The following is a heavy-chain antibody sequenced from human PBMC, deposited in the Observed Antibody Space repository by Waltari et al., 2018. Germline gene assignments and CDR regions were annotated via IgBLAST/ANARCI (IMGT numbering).Heavy chain of an antibody. CDR1: GFNVNNYY. J-gene: IGHJ4*01. V-gene: IGHV3-66*02. Sequence: EVQLLESGGGLVQPGGSLRLSCAVSGFNVNNYYMHWVRQAPGKGLEWVSVINLGGDTYYGDSVKGRFTISRDNSKNTLDLQVNSLRSDDTAVYFCARGRGFIIDNWGHGTLVTVSS. D-gene: IGHD3-10*01. CDR3: ARGRGFIIDN. CDR2: INLGGDT.